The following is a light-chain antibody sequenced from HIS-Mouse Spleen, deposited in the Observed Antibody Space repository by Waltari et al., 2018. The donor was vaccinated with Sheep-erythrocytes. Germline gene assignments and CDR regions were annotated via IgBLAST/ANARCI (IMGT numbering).Light chain of an antibody. J-gene: IGLJ2*01. CDR3: AAWDDSLNGVV. V-gene: IGLV1-44*01. CDR1: SSNIGSNT. CDR2: SNN. Sequence: QSVLTQPPSASGTPGQRVTISCSGSSSNIGSNTVNWYQPLPGTAPKLPINSNNQRPSGVPDRFSGSKSGTSASLAISGLQSEDEADYYCAAWDDSLNGVVFGGGTKLTVL.